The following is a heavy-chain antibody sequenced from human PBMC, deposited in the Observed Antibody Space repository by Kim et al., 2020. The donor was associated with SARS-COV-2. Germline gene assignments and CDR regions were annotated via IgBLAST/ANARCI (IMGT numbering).Heavy chain of an antibody. J-gene: IGHJ6*02. CDR2: IRSKAYGGTT. V-gene: IGHV3-49*03. CDR3: AREVYSFGPNYGVDV. D-gene: IGHD5-18*01. CDR1: GFNFGDYA. Sequence: GGSLRLSCTTSGFNFGDYALTWFRQAPGKGLEWVGFIRSKAYGGTTDYAASVKGRFTVSRDDSESIAYLQMNSLKTEDTAIYFCAREVYSFGPNYGVDVWAQGTTFTVSS.